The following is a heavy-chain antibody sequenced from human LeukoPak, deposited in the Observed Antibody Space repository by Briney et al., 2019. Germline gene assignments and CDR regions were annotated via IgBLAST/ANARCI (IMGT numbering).Heavy chain of an antibody. CDR3: ARGGRDGYNIDY. V-gene: IGHV4-34*01. J-gene: IGHJ4*02. CDR1: GGSFSGYY. D-gene: IGHD5-24*01. CDR2: INHSGST. Sequence: SETLSLTCAVYGGSFSGYYWSWIRQPPGKGLEWIGEINHSGSTNYNPSPKSRVTISVDTSKNQFSLKLSSVTAADTAVYYCARGGRDGYNIDYWGQGTLVTVSS.